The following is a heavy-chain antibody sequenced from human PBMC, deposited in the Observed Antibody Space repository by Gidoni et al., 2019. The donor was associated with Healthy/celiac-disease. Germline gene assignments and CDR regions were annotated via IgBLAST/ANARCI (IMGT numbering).Heavy chain of an antibody. CDR3: AREPIVVVPAANGVDYYYGMDV. J-gene: IGHJ6*02. CDR2: IYTSGST. CDR1: GGSISSYY. D-gene: IGHD2-2*01. V-gene: IGHV4-4*07. Sequence: QVQLQESGPGLVKPSETLSLTCTVSGGSISSYYWSWIRQPAGKGLEWIGRIYTSGSTNYNPSLKSRVTMSVDTSKNQFSLKLSSVTAADTAVYYCAREPIVVVPAANGVDYYYGMDVWGQGTTVTVSS.